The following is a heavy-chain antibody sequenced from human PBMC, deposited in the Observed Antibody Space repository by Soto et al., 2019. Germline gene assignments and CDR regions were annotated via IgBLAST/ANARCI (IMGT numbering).Heavy chain of an antibody. CDR3: ARGVATVEIAS. Sequence: QVQLQQWGAGLLKPSETLSLSCAVYGGPFTGYYLSWIRQPPGKGLEWIGEISHSGSTNYNPSLKSRFTISIETSTSQFSLKLSSVTAADTAVYYCARGVATVEIASWGQGTLVTVSS. J-gene: IGHJ4*02. CDR2: ISHSGST. V-gene: IGHV4-34*01. CDR1: GGPFTGYY. D-gene: IGHD4-4*01.